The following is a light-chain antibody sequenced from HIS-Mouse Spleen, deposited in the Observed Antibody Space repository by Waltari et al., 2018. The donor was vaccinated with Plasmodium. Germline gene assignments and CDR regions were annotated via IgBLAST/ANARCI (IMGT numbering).Light chain of an antibody. Sequence: SSELTQDPAVSVALGQTVRITCQGDSLRSYYASWYQQTPGQAPVLVIYGKNNGPSGIQDGVPGSSSGTTASLTITGAQAEDEADYYCNSRDSSGNHQVFGGGTKLTVL. J-gene: IGLJ3*02. CDR2: GKN. V-gene: IGLV3-19*01. CDR1: SLRSYY. CDR3: NSRDSSGNHQV.